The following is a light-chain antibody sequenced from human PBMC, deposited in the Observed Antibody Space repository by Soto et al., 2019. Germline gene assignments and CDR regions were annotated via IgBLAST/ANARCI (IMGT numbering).Light chain of an antibody. V-gene: IGKV1-6*01. CDR3: LQNHNYPRT. CDR1: QDISDD. CDR2: GAS. J-gene: IGKJ1*01. Sequence: IQMSQSPSTLSASVGDRVTITCRASQDISDDVGWYQQTPGKAPKLLISGASRLQSGVPSRFSGSGSGAAFTLTITSLRPEDSATYYCLQNHNYPRTFGQGTKVDIK.